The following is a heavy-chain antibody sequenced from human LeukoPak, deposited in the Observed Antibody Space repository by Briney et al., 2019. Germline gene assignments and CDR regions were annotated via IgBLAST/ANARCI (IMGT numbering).Heavy chain of an antibody. CDR2: INSDGSST. J-gene: IGHJ4*02. V-gene: IGHV3-74*01. D-gene: IGHD6-19*01. Sequence: GGSLRLSCAASGFTFSSYWMHWVRQAPGKGLVWASRINSDGSSTSYADSVKGRFTISRDNAKNTLYLQMNSLRAEDTAVYYCARDLQQWLAHWGQGTLVTVSS. CDR3: ARDLQQWLAH. CDR1: GFTFSSYW.